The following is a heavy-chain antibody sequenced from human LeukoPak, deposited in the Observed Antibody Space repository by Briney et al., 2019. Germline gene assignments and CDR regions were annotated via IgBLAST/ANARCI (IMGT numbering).Heavy chain of an antibody. V-gene: IGHV4-34*01. CDR3: ARGRGVPASYYYYGMDV. D-gene: IGHD2-2*01. CDR1: GGSFSGYY. Sequence: SETLSLTCAVYGGSFSGYYWSWIRQPPGKGLEWIGEVNHSGSTNYNPSLKSRVTISVDTSKNQFSLKLSSVTAADTAVYYCARGRGVPASYYYYGMDVWGQGTTVTVSS. J-gene: IGHJ6*02. CDR2: VNHSGST.